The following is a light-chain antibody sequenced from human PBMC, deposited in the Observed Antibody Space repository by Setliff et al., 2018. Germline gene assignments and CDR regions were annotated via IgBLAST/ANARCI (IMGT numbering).Light chain of an antibody. CDR2: EVT. J-gene: IGLJ1*01. CDR1: SSDIGAYDY. V-gene: IGLV2-8*01. CDR3: SSYAGSDNYV. Sequence: QSVLTQPASVSGSPGQSITISCTGSSSDIGAYDYVSWYQQHPGKAPKLIISEVTERPSGVPDRFSGSKSGNTASLTVSGLQAEDEADYYCSSYAGSDNYVFGTGTKGTV.